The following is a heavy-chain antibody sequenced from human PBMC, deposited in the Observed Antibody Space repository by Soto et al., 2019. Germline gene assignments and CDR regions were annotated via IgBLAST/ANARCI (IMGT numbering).Heavy chain of an antibody. CDR3: ARAYSSSFRSYYYYYYMDV. V-gene: IGHV4-31*03. D-gene: IGHD6-13*01. Sequence: PSETLSLTCTVSGGSISSGGYYWSWIRQHPGKGLEWIGYIYYSGSTYYNPSLKSRVTISVDTSKNQFSLKLSSVTAADTAVYYCARAYSSSFRSYYYYYYMDVWGKGTTVTVSS. CDR1: GGSISSGGYY. J-gene: IGHJ6*03. CDR2: IYYSGST.